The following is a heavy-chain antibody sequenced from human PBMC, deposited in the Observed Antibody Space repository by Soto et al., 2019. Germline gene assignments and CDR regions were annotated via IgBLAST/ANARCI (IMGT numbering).Heavy chain of an antibody. CDR2: ISGSGGST. D-gene: IGHD2-2*01. CDR3: ARGFCSSTSCYLYYYYYMDV. CDR1: GVTFSSYA. J-gene: IGHJ6*03. V-gene: IGHV3-23*01. Sequence: GGSLRLSCAASGVTFSSYAMSGVRKAPGKGLEWVSAISGSGGSTSYADSVKGRFTISRDNAKNTLYLQMNSLRAEDTAVYYCARGFCSSTSCYLYYYYYMDVWGKGTTVTVSS.